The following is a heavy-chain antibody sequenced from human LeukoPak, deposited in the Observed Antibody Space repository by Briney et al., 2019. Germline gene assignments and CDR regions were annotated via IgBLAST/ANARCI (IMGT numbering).Heavy chain of an antibody. D-gene: IGHD3-3*02. Sequence: GGSVTLSCAPSGLTLSTFWLIWVRQAPGKGLEWVGRIKEKSEGGTVDYAAPVKGRFTILRHDSKNTLYLQMSRLKSEDTGVYWCTSTLGYWGEGTLVTVSS. CDR2: IKEKSEGGTV. J-gene: IGHJ4*02. V-gene: IGHV3-15*01. CDR1: GLTLSTFW. CDR3: TSTLGY.